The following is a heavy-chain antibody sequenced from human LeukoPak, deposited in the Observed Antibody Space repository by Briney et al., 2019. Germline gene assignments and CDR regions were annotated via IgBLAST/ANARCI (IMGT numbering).Heavy chain of an antibody. CDR3: ARGGNVVVPAAHNWFDP. Sequence: SETLSLTCAVYGGSFSGYYWGWIRHPPGKGLEWIGEINHSGSTNYNPSLKSRVTISVDTSKNQFSLKLSSVTAADTAVHYCARGGNVVVPAAHNWFDPWGQGTLVTVSS. CDR2: INHSGST. D-gene: IGHD2-2*01. J-gene: IGHJ5*02. CDR1: GGSFSGYY. V-gene: IGHV4-34*01.